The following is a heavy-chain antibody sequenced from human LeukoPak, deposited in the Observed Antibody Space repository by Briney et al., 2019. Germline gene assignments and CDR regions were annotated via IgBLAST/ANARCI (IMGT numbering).Heavy chain of an antibody. J-gene: IGHJ6*02. CDR3: AGESRHYYGMDV. CDR1: AGSISSYH. CDR2: SHYSGST. V-gene: IGHV4-59*01. Sequence: SETLSLTCTVSAGSISSYHWSWIRQPPGKLMDYIGESHYSGSTKYNPSLQSRVTISVDTSRNQFSLKLSSVTAADTAVYYCAGESRHYYGMDVWGQGTTVTVSS.